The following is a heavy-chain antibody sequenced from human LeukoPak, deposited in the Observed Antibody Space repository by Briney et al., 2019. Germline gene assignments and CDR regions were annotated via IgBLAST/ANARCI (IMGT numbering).Heavy chain of an antibody. J-gene: IGHJ5*02. V-gene: IGHV3-48*01. Sequence: GGSLRLSCAVSGFTFSDYSMNWVRQPPGKGLEWISYISTGSDTIYYADSVKGRFTISSDNAKKSLYLQMNSLRAEDTAVYYCARGPPLFDPWGQGTLVTVSS. CDR1: GFTFSDYS. CDR3: ARGPPLFDP. CDR2: ISTGSDTI.